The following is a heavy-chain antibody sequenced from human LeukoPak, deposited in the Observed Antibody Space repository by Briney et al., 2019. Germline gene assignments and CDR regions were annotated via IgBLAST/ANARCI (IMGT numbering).Heavy chain of an antibody. CDR2: IIPIFGTA. J-gene: IGHJ4*02. V-gene: IGHV1-69*05. CDR1: GGTFSSYA. Sequence: SVKVSCKASGGTFSSYAISWVRQAPGQGLEWMGRIIPIFGTANYAQKFQGRVTITTDESTSTAYMEPSSLRSEDTAVYYCAGGSHYGGGIDYWGQGTLVTVSS. D-gene: IGHD4-23*01. CDR3: AGGSHYGGGIDY.